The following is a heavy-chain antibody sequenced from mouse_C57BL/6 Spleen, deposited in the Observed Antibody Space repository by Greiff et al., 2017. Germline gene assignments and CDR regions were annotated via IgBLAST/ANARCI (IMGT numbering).Heavy chain of an antibody. CDR2: IYPRSGNT. Sequence: VQLQQSGAELARPGASVKLSCKASGYTFTSYGISWVKQRTGQGLEWIGEIYPRSGNTYYNEKFKGKATLTADKSSSTAYMELRSLTSEDSAVYFCARNGGSSYGYFEVWGTGTTVTVSS. CDR3: ARNGGSSYGYFEV. CDR1: GYTFTSYG. D-gene: IGHD1-1*01. V-gene: IGHV1-81*01. J-gene: IGHJ1*03.